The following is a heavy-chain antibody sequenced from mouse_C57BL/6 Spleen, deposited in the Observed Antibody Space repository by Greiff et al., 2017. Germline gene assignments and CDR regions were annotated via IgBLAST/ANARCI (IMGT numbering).Heavy chain of an antibody. CDR3: TTLFN. CDR2: IDPETGGT. V-gene: IGHV1-15*01. Sequence: QVHVKQSGAELVRPGASVTLSCKASGYTFTDYEMHWVKQTPVHGLEWIGAIDPETGGTAYNQKFKGKAILTADKSSSTAYMELRSLTSEDSAVXYCTTLFNWGQGTTLTVSS. CDR1: GYTFTDYE. J-gene: IGHJ2*01.